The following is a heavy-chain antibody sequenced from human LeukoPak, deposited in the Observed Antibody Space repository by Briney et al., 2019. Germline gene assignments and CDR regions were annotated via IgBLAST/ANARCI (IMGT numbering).Heavy chain of an antibody. V-gene: IGHV4-59*08. CDR2: IYYSGST. CDR3: ARHGARGQPFDY. D-gene: IGHD1-26*01. J-gene: IGHJ4*02. CDR1: GASITYYY. Sequence: SETLSLTCTVSGASITYYYGNWIRHLPGKGLEWIGYIYYSGSTNYNPSLMSRVTMSIDTSNNQFSLKLTSVTAADTAIYYCARHGARGQPFDYWGQGILVTVSS.